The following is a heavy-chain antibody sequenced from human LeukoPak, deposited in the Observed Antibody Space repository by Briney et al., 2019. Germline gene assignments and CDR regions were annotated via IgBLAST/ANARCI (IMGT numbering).Heavy chain of an antibody. Sequence: ASVKVSCKASGYTFTASYMQWARQAPGQGLEWMGRINPSNGDTEYEQKVQGRVTMTRDTSISTVYMELSRLTSDDTAVYYCARSWYGMDVWGQGTTVTVSS. D-gene: IGHD1-14*01. CDR2: INPSNGDT. V-gene: IGHV1-2*06. J-gene: IGHJ6*02. CDR3: ARSWYGMDV. CDR1: GYTFTASY.